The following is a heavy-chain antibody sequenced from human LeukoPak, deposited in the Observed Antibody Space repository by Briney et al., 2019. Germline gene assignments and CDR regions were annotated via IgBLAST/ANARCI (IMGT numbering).Heavy chain of an antibody. CDR1: GFTFSDYY. D-gene: IGHD5-12*01. V-gene: IGHV3-11*06. J-gene: IGHJ4*02. CDR3: ARAIVAATGFDY. Sequence: PGGSLRLSCAASGFTFSDYYMSWIRQAPGKGLEWVSSISSSSSYIYYADSVKGRFTISRDNAKNSLYLQMNSLRAEDTAVYYCARAIVAATGFDYWGQGTLVTVSS. CDR2: ISSSSSYI.